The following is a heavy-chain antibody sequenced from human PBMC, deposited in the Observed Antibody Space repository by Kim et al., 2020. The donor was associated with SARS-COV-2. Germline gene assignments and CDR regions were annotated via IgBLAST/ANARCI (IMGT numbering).Heavy chain of an antibody. CDR1: GFTFDDYA. J-gene: IGHJ4*02. V-gene: IGHV3-9*01. D-gene: IGHD3-22*01. CDR3: AKASASIYYDSSGYYPLFDY. CDR2: ISWNSGSI. Sequence: GGSLRLSCAASGFTFDDYAMHWVRQAPGKGLEWVSGISWNSGSIGYADSVKGRFTISRDNAKNSLYLQMNSLRAEDTALYYCAKASASIYYDSSGYYPLFDYWGQGTLVTVSS.